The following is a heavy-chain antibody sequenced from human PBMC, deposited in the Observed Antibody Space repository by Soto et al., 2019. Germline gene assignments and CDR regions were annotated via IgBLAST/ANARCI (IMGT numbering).Heavy chain of an antibody. V-gene: IGHV4-59*01. D-gene: IGHD2-15*01. CDR2: IYYSGST. CDR1: GGSISSYY. CDR3: ARGALSRVVVAPIDY. Sequence: SETLSLTCTASGGSISSYYWSWIRQPPGKGLEWIGYIYYSGSTNYNPSLKSRVTISVDTSKNQFSLKLSSVTAADTAVYYCARGALSRVVVAPIDYWGQGTLVTVSS. J-gene: IGHJ4*02.